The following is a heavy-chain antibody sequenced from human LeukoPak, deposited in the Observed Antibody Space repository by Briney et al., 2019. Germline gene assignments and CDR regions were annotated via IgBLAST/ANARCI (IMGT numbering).Heavy chain of an antibody. D-gene: IGHD3-3*01. CDR3: ANSRLRFLEWSLGAFDI. CDR2: ISSSSSYI. J-gene: IGHJ3*02. Sequence: SGGSLSLSCAASGVTFSGYSMNWVRQAPGKGLEWVSSISSSSSYIYYANSVKSRFTISGDNAKNSLHLQMNSLRAEATAVYYCANSRLRFLEWSLGAFDIWGQGTMVTVSS. V-gene: IGHV3-21*01. CDR1: GVTFSGYS.